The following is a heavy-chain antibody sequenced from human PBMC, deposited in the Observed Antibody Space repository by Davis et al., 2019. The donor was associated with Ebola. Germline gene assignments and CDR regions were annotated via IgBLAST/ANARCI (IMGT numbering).Heavy chain of an antibody. D-gene: IGHD6-19*01. J-gene: IGHJ4*02. CDR2: IYYSWIT. CDR1: GGSIISSSSY. Sequence: SETLSLTCTVSGGSIISSSSYWGWIRQPPRKGLEWIGSIYYSWITYYNPSLKSRVTISVDTSKNQFSLKLSSVTAADTAVYYCAREGYSSAWPSFFDYWGQGTLVTVSS. V-gene: IGHV4-39*07. CDR3: AREGYSSAWPSFFDY.